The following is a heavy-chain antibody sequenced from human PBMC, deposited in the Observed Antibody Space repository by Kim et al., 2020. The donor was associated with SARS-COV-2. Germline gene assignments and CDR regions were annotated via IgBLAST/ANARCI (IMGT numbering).Heavy chain of an antibody. D-gene: IGHD6-6*01. CDR3: AKDQYSRVTFYYYGMDV. J-gene: IGHJ6*02. CDR2: ISYDGSNK. CDR1: GFTFSSYG. V-gene: IGHV3-30*18. Sequence: GGSLRLSCAASGFTFSSYGMHWVRQAPGKGLEWVAVISYDGSNKYYADSVKGRFTISRDNSKNTLYLQMNSLRAEDTAVYYCAKDQYSRVTFYYYGMDVWGQGHTVNVSS.